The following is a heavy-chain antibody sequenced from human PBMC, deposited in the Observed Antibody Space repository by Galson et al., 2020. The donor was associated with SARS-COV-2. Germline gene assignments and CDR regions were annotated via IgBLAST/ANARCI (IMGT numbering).Heavy chain of an antibody. CDR1: GYTLTELS. D-gene: IGHD6-19*01. CDR2: FDPEDGET. J-gene: IGHJ5*02. V-gene: IGHV1-24*01. CDR3: ATAPPIAVAGNWFDP. Sequence: ASVKVSCKVSGYTLTELSMPWVRQAPGKGLEWMGGFDPEDGETIYAQKFQGRVTMTEDTSTDTAYMELSSLRSEDTAVYYCATAPPIAVAGNWFDPWGQGTLVTVSS.